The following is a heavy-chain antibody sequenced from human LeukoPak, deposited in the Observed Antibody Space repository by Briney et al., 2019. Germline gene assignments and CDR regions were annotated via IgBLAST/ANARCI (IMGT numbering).Heavy chain of an antibody. Sequence: PSETLSLTCTVSGGSISSYYWSWIRQPPGKGLEWIGYIYYSGSTNYNPSLKSRVTISVDTSKNQFSLKLSSVTAADTAVYYCAMGYSSSWNPTSGSWFDPWGQGTLVTVSS. CDR1: GGSISSYY. D-gene: IGHD6-13*01. V-gene: IGHV4-59*01. CDR2: IYYSGST. CDR3: AMGYSSSWNPTSGSWFDP. J-gene: IGHJ5*02.